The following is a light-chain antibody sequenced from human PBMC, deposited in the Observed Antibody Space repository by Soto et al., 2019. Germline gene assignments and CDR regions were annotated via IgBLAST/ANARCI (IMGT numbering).Light chain of an antibody. CDR2: DAS. J-gene: IGKJ3*01. Sequence: EIQMTQAPSTLSASVGDRVTITCRASQSLSSRLAWYQQKPGKAPKLLIYDASTLESGVPSRFSGSESGTEFTLTISSLQPDDFATYYCQQYYSYSTFGPGTKVDIK. V-gene: IGKV1-5*01. CDR3: QQYYSYST. CDR1: QSLSSR.